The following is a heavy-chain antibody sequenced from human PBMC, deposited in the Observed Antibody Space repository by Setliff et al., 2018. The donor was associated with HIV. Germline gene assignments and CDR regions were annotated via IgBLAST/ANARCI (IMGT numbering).Heavy chain of an antibody. J-gene: IGHJ5*02. V-gene: IGHV1-46*01. D-gene: IGHD6-13*01. CDR3: ASSNWQLVADH. CDR1: GYTFTDYY. Sequence: ASVKVSCKASGYTFTDYYPHWVRQAPGQGPEWMGLINPNGGSTIYAQKFEDRLTVTSDTATTTLYMELRSLRLDDTAMYYCASSNWQLVADHWGQGTPVTVSS. CDR2: INPNGGST.